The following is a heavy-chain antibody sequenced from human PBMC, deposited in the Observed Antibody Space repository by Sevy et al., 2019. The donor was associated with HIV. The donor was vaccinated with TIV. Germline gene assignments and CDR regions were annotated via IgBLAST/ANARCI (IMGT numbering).Heavy chain of an antibody. Sequence: SETLSLTCAVYGGAFSGYYWSWIRQPPGKGLEWIGEINQSGSTNYNPSLKSRVTISVDTSKNQFSLKLSSVTAADTAVYYCARNIVVVPFGGFGALYGMDVWGQGTTVTVSS. CDR3: ARNIVVVPFGGFGALYGMDV. CDR2: INQSGST. CDR1: GGAFSGYY. D-gene: IGHD2-2*01. V-gene: IGHV4-34*01. J-gene: IGHJ6*02.